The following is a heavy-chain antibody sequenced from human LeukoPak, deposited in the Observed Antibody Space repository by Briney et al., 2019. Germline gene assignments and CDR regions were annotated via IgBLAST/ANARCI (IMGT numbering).Heavy chain of an antibody. D-gene: IGHD3-22*01. V-gene: IGHV4-59*12. CDR1: GGSISSYY. CDR3: ARDSVVSYYYDSSGYYSDAFDI. Sequence: PSETLSLTCTVSGGSISSYYWSWIRQPPGKGLEWIGYIYYSGSTNYNPSLKSRVTISVDTSKNQFSLKLSSVTAADTAVYYCARDSVVSYYYDSSGYYSDAFDIWGQGTMVTVSS. J-gene: IGHJ3*02. CDR2: IYYSGST.